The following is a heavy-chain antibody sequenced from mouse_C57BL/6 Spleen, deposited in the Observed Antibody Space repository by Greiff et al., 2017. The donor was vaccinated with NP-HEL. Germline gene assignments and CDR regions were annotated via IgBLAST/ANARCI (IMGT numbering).Heavy chain of an antibody. V-gene: IGHV1-76*01. D-gene: IGHD1-1*01. CDR1: GYTFTDYY. J-gene: IGHJ4*01. Sequence: VQLQQSGAELVRPGASVKLSCKASGYTFTDYYINWVKQRPGQGLEWIARIYPGSGNTYYNEKFKGKATLTAEKSSSTAYMQLSSLTSEDSAVYFCARGGVTTVVDPYAMDYWGQGTSVTVSS. CDR3: ARGGVTTVVDPYAMDY. CDR2: IYPGSGNT.